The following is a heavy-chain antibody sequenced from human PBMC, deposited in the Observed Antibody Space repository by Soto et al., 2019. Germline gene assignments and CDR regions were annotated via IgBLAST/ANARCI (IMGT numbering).Heavy chain of an antibody. CDR3: ARVLMYYYDSSYSNDAFDI. J-gene: IGHJ3*02. Sequence: GGSLRLSCAASGFSFSSYWMHWVRQAPGKGLVWVSRIYSDGTSTSYADSVKGRFTISRDNAKNTLYLQMNSLRAEDTAVYYCARVLMYYYDSSYSNDAFDIWGQGTMVTVSS. CDR1: GFSFSSYW. D-gene: IGHD3-22*01. V-gene: IGHV3-74*01. CDR2: IYSDGTST.